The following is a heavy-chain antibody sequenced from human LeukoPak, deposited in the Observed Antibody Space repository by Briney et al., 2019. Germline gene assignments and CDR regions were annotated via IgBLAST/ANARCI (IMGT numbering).Heavy chain of an antibody. CDR3: ARDPENTLYSSSWYGVDY. J-gene: IGHJ4*02. CDR2: ISYDGGSE. Sequence: PGGSLRLSCAASGFTFSSYAMHWVRQAPGKGLEWVAVISYDGGSEYYADSVKGRFTISRDNSKNTLYLQMNSLRAEDTAVYYCARDPENTLYSSSWYGVDYWGQGTLVTVSS. V-gene: IGHV3-30-3*01. D-gene: IGHD6-13*01. CDR1: GFTFSSYA.